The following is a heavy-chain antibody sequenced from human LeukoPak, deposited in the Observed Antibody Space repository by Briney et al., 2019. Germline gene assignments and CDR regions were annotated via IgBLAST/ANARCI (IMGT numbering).Heavy chain of an antibody. J-gene: IGHJ4*02. Sequence: GGSLRLSCAASGFTVSSNYMSWVRQAPGKGLEWVSVIYSGGSTYYADSVKGRFTISRDNSKSTLYIQMNSLRAEDTAVYYCAKEIWPTVTTPGRTYFEYWGQGALVTVSS. V-gene: IGHV3-53*01. CDR3: AKEIWPTVTTPGRTYFEY. CDR2: IYSGGST. CDR1: GFTVSSNY. D-gene: IGHD4-17*01.